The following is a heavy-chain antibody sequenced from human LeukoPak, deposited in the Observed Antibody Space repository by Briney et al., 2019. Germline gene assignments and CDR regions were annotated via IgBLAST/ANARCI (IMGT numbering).Heavy chain of an antibody. Sequence: PGGSLRLSCAASGFIFSNYAMHWVRQAPGKGLEWVAVIWYDGSNKYYADSVKGRITISRDNSKITLYLQMNSLRAEDTAVYYCARGIGSIGTGLDPWGQGTLVTVSS. J-gene: IGHJ5*02. CDR3: ARGIGSIGTGLDP. CDR1: GFIFSNYA. CDR2: IWYDGSNK. V-gene: IGHV3-33*01. D-gene: IGHD6-6*01.